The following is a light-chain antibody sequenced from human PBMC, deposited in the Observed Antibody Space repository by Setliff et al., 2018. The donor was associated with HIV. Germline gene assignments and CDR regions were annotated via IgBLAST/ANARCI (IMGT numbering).Light chain of an antibody. CDR3: SSFTNTCAIEV. Sequence: QSALTQPASVSGSPGQSITISCTGTSSDVGGYNYVSWFQQHPGKAPKLLIYEVSNRPSGVSYRFSGSKSGNTASLTISGLQAEDEAHYYCSSFTNTCAIEVFGTGTKVTVL. J-gene: IGLJ1*01. CDR2: EVS. CDR1: SSDVGGYNY. V-gene: IGLV2-14*01.